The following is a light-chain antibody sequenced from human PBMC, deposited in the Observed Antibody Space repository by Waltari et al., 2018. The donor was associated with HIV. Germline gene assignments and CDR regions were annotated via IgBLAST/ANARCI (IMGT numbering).Light chain of an antibody. CDR2: GAS. Sequence: EFVLTQSPGTLSLSPGERATLSGRASQSVSSSYLAWYQQQPGQAPRLLIYGASISATGIPDRFSGSGSGTDFTLTISRLEPEDFAMYHCQHYRSSPTTFGGGTKVEIK. CDR3: QHYRSSPTT. CDR1: QSVSSSY. V-gene: IGKV3-20*01. J-gene: IGKJ4*01.